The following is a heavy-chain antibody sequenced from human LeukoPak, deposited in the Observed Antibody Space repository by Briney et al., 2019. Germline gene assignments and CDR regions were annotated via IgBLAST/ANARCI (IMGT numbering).Heavy chain of an antibody. J-gene: IGHJ4*02. CDR2: ISGSGGST. CDR1: GFTFSSYA. V-gene: IGHV3-23*01. D-gene: IGHD6-19*01. Sequence: PGGSLRVSCAASGFTFSSYAMSWVRQAPGKGLEWVSAISGSGGSTYYADSVKGRFTISRDNSKNTLYLQMNSLRAEDTAVYYCAKDPDSSGWYYYFDYWGQGTLVTVSS. CDR3: AKDPDSSGWYYYFDY.